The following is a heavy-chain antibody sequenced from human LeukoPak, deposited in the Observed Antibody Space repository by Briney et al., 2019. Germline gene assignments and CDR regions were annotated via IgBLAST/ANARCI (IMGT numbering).Heavy chain of an antibody. J-gene: IGHJ3*02. V-gene: IGHV1-8*01. Sequence: ASVKVSCRASGFTFTSYDVNWVRQATGQGLEWMGWMNPNSGNTRYAQKAQGRITITRNTSISTAYMELSSLRSEDTAVYYCARNHLVGATDTDAFDIWGQGTMVTVSS. CDR3: ARNHLVGATDTDAFDI. D-gene: IGHD1-26*01. CDR2: MNPNSGNT. CDR1: GFTFTSYD.